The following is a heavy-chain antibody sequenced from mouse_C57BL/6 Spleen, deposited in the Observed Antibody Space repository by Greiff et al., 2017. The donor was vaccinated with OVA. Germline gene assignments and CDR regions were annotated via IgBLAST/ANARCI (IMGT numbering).Heavy chain of an antibody. J-gene: IGHJ1*03. V-gene: IGHV5-12*01. CDR1: GFTFSDYY. D-gene: IGHD1-1*01. CDR2: ISNGGGST. CDR3: ARPVYYYGAWYFDV. Sequence: EVKLMESGGGLVQPGGSLKLSCAASGFTFSDYYMYWVRQTPEKRLEWVAYISNGGGSTYYPDTVKGRFTISRDNAKNTLYLQMSRLKSEDTAMYYCARPVYYYGAWYFDVWGTGTTVTVSS.